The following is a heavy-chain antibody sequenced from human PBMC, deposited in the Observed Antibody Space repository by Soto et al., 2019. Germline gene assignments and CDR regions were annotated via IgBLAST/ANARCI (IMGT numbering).Heavy chain of an antibody. CDR3: ARDGRGSALDY. J-gene: IGHJ4*02. D-gene: IGHD3-10*01. V-gene: IGHV3-74*01. CDR1: GFTFSNYW. CDR2: VNIDGTSS. Sequence: EVQLVESGGGLVQPGGSLTLSCAASGFTFSNYWMYWVRQAPGKGLVWVSRVNIDGTSSSYADSVKGRFTISRDNAKNTLYLQMSSLRAEDTAVYSCARDGRGSALDYWGQGNLVTVSS.